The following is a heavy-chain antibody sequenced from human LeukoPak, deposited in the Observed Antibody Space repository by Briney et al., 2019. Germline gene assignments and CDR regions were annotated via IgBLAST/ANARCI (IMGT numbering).Heavy chain of an antibody. D-gene: IGHD2-2*01. CDR1: GGTFSSYA. Sequence: SVKVSCKASGGTFSSYAISWVRQAPGQGLEWMGGIIPIFGTANYAQKFQGRVTITADKSTSTAYMELSSLRSEDTAVYYCARALVEPAAMDYWGQGTLVTVSS. CDR3: ARALVEPAAMDY. J-gene: IGHJ4*02. V-gene: IGHV1-69*06. CDR2: IIPIFGTA.